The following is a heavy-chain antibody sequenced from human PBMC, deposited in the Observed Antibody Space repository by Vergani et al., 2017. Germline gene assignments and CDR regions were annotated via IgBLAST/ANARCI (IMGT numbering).Heavy chain of an antibody. CDR3: ARDSSSWYYFDY. CDR2: IYHSGST. CDR1: GGSISRGGYS. V-gene: IGHV4-30-2*01. Sequence: QLQLQESGSGLVKPSQTLSLTCAVSGGSISRGGYSWSWIRQPPGKGLEWIGYIYHSGSTYYNPSLKSRVTISVDRSKNQFSLELSSVTAADTAVYYCARDSSSWYYFDYWGQGTLVTVSS. D-gene: IGHD6-13*01. J-gene: IGHJ4*02.